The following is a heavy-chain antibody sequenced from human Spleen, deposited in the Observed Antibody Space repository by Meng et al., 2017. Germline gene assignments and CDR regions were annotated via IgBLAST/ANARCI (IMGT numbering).Heavy chain of an antibody. Sequence: QVQLQQSGPGLVKPSQTLSLTCAISGDSVSSNTAAWNWFRQSPSRGLEWLGRTYYRSMWYTDYVASVKGRITINPDTSKNQFSLQLNSVTPEDTAVYYCARQEGAFDYWGQGTLVTVSS. D-gene: IGHD3-16*01. CDR2: TYYRSMWYT. CDR1: GDSVSSNTAA. J-gene: IGHJ4*02. V-gene: IGHV6-1*01. CDR3: ARQEGAFDY.